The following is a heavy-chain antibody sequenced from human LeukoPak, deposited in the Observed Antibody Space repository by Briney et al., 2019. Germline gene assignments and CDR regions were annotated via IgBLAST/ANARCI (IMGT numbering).Heavy chain of an antibody. CDR2: IDPGDSYT. Sequence: GESLKISCEASGYILTTYWISWVRQMPGKGLEWMGRIDPGDSYTNYSPSSQGRVTISADKSISTAYLQWSSLKASDTAMYYCARHDKGSYWYFDLWGRGTQVTVSS. D-gene: IGHD2-15*01. J-gene: IGHJ2*01. CDR3: ARHDKGSYWYFDL. CDR1: GYILTTYW. V-gene: IGHV5-10-1*01.